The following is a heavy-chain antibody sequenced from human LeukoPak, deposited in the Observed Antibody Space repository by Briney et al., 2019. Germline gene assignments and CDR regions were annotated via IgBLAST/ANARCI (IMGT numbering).Heavy chain of an antibody. CDR1: GGSISSYY. V-gene: IGHV4-59*01. CDR2: IYYSGST. Sequence: SETLSLTCTVSGGSISSYYWSWIRQPPGKGLEWIGYIYYSGSTNYNPSLKSRVTISVDTSKNQFSLKLSSVTAADTAVYYCARASPEDYDFWSGYYNRAINWFDPWGQGTLVTVSS. CDR3: ARASPEDYDFWSGYYNRAINWFDP. D-gene: IGHD3-3*01. J-gene: IGHJ5*02.